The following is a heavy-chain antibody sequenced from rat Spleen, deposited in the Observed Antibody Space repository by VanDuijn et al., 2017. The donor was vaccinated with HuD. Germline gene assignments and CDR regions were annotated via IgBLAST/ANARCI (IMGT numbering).Heavy chain of an antibody. CDR1: GFTFSDYY. J-gene: IGHJ2*01. V-gene: IGHV5-22*01. CDR2: ISYDGNST. CDR3: TRGGSPRY. Sequence: EVQLVESGGGLVQPGRSLKLSCAASGFTFSDYYMAWVRQAPEKGLEWVASISYDGNSTYYGDSVKGRFTISRDNAKRNLNLQMSSLRSEDTATYYCTRGGSPRYWGQGVMVTVSS. D-gene: IGHD1-11*01.